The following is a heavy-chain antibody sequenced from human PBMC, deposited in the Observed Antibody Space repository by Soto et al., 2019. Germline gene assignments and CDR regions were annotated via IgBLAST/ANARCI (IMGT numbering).Heavy chain of an antibody. CDR3: ARRIVSTLTFAY. Sequence: QVRLQESGPGLVKPSETLSLTCTVSGGSMISYYWSWIRQPPGRGLEWIGFIYYAGSTKYNPSLILXVXXXAXXSHNRFSLSLTSATAANTPLHSYARRIVSTLTFAYCCQGTLGTVS. D-gene: IGHD5-12*01. CDR2: IYYAGST. J-gene: IGHJ4*02. CDR1: GGSMISYY. V-gene: IGHV4-59*08.